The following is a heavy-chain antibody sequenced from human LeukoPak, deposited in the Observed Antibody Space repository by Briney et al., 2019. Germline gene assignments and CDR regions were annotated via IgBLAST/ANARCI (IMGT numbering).Heavy chain of an antibody. CDR1: GGSINSYY. Sequence: SETLSLTCTVSGGSINSYYWTWIRQPPGKGLEWIGYIYTSGSTNYNPSLKSRVTISVDTSKNQFSLKLSSVTAADTAVYYCARHSSSWYWDYWGQGTLVTVSS. V-gene: IGHV4-4*09. CDR3: ARHSSSWYWDY. D-gene: IGHD6-13*01. CDR2: IYTSGST. J-gene: IGHJ4*02.